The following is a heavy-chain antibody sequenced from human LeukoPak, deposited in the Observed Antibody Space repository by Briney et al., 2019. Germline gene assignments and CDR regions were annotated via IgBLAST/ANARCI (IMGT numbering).Heavy chain of an antibody. CDR3: ARDRGIAAAGNWFDP. Sequence: ASVTVSCKASGYTFTGYYMHWVRQARGQGLEWMGWINPNSGGTNYAQKFQGRVTMTRDTSISTAYMELSRLRSDDTAVYYCARDRGIAAAGNWFDPWGQGTLVTVSA. V-gene: IGHV1-2*02. CDR2: INPNSGGT. CDR1: GYTFTGYY. J-gene: IGHJ5*02. D-gene: IGHD6-13*01.